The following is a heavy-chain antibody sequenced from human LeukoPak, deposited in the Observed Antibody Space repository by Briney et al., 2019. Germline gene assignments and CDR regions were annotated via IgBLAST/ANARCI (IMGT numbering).Heavy chain of an antibody. J-gene: IGHJ4*02. D-gene: IGHD6-13*01. CDR1: GGSFSGYY. CDR2: INHSGST. CDR3: ARAPGIAAAGS. Sequence: SETLSLTCAVYGGSFSGYYWSWIRQPPGKRLEWIGEINHSGSTNYNPSLKSRVTISVDTSKNQFSLKLSSVTAADTAVYYCARAPGIAAAGSWGQGTLVTVSS. V-gene: IGHV4-34*01.